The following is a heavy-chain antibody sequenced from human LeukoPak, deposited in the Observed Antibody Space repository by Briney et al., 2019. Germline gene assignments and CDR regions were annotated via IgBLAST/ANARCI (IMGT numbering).Heavy chain of an antibody. CDR1: GFTFSSYW. CDR2: IKQDGSEK. CDR3: ASTVTMVRGARPYYYYGMDV. V-gene: IGHV3-7*01. D-gene: IGHD3-10*01. Sequence: GGSLRLSCAASGFTFSSYWMSWVRQAPGKGLEWVANIKQDGSEKYYVKSGNGRFTISRDNAKNSLYLQMNSLRAEDTAVYYCASTVTMVRGARPYYYYGMDVWGQGTAVTVSS. J-gene: IGHJ6*02.